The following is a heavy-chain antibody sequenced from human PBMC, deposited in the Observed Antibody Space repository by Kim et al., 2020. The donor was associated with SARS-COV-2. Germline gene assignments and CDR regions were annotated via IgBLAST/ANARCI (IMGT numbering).Heavy chain of an antibody. J-gene: IGHJ4*02. Sequence: SVKVSCKVFGETFSSYNINWVRQAPGQGLEWMGRIIPMVGIPDYAQKFQGRVTITADRSTSTAYMDVSSLTSEDTAVYYCARPVGGFGDRLCYWGLGTLVTVSS. D-gene: IGHD3-10*01. CDR2: IIPMVGIP. CDR3: ARPVGGFGDRLCY. V-gene: IGHV1-69*02. CDR1: GETFSSYN.